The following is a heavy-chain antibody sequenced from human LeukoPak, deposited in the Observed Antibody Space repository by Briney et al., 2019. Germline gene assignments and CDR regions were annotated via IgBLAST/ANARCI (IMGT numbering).Heavy chain of an antibody. J-gene: IGHJ6*02. CDR1: GYTFTGYY. Sequence: ASVKVSCKASGYTFTGYYMHWVRQAPGHGLEWMGWINPNSGGTNYAQKFQGWVTMTRDTSISTAYMELSRLRSDDTAVYYCARQVATMGYYYYYGMDVWGQGTTVTVSS. CDR2: INPNSGGT. D-gene: IGHD5-12*01. V-gene: IGHV1-2*04. CDR3: ARQVATMGYYYYYGMDV.